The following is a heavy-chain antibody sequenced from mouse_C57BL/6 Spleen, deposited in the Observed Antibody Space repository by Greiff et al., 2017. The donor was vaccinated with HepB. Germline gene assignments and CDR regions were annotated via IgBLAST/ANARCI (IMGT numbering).Heavy chain of an antibody. V-gene: IGHV5-16*01. D-gene: IGHD2-5*01. J-gene: IGHJ2*01. CDR3: ARDRDSNYDY. CDR2: ITYAGSST. CDR1: GFTFNDYY. Sequence: EVKLMESEGGLVQPGSSMKLSCTASGFTFNDYYMSWVRQVPEKGLEWVANITYAGSSTYYLDSLKSRFIISRDNAKNILYLPMSSLKSEDTATYYWARDRDSNYDYWGQGTTLTVSS.